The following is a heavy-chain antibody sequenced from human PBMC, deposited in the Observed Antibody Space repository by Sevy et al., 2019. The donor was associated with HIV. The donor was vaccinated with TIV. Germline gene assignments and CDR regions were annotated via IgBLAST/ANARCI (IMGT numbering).Heavy chain of an antibody. J-gene: IGHJ4*02. V-gene: IGHV4-59*13. D-gene: IGHD1-26*01. CDR3: ARDSVGASRSFDY. Sequence: SETLSLTCTVSSGSISTFYWSWIRQPPGKGLEWIGYIYSSGISNFNPSLKSRVTISLDTSKSQFSLKLTSVTAADTAVYYCARDSVGASRSFDYWGQRTLVTVSS. CDR2: IYSSGIS. CDR1: SGSISTFY.